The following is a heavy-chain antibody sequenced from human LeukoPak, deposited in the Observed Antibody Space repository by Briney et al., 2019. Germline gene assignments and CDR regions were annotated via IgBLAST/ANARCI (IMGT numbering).Heavy chain of an antibody. J-gene: IGHJ5*02. CDR2: IYHSGST. D-gene: IGHD2-2*01. CDR3: ARGHANNWFDP. V-gene: IGHV4-4*02. Sequence: SETLSLTCAVSGGSISSSNWWSWVRQPPGKGLEWIGEIYHSGSTNYNPSLKSRVTISADTSKNQFSLKLRFVTAADTAVYYCARGHANNWFDPWGQGTLVTVSS. CDR1: GGSISSSNW.